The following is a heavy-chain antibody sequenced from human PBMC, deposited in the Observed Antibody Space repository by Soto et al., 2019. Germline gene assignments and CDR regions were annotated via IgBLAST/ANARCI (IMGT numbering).Heavy chain of an antibody. CDR2: ISGSGSST. CDR3: AKDQPGVAARFDY. Sequence: PVGSLRLSCAASGFTFNNYAMSWVRQAPGKGLEWVSSISGSGSSTYYADSVKGRFTISRDNSKNTLYLQLNTLRAEDTAVYYCAKDQPGVAARFDYWGQGTLVTVSS. CDR1: GFTFNNYA. D-gene: IGHD6-13*01. J-gene: IGHJ4*02. V-gene: IGHV3-23*01.